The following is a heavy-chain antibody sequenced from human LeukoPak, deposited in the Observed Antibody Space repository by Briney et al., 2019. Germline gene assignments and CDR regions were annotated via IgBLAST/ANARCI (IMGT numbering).Heavy chain of an antibody. D-gene: IGHD3-10*01. V-gene: IGHV3-23*01. CDR2: ISGSGGST. CDR1: GFTFDDYG. Sequence: GGPLRLSCAASGFTFDDYGMSWVRQAPGKGLEWVSAISGSGGSTYYADSVKGRFTISRDNSKNTLYLQMNSLRAEDTAVYYCAKDLQPMVRGVNFDYWGQGTLVTVSS. J-gene: IGHJ4*02. CDR3: AKDLQPMVRGVNFDY.